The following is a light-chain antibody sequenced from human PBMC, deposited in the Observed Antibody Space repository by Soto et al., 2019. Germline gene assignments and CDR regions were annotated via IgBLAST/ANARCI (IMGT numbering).Light chain of an antibody. CDR2: DAS. J-gene: IGKJ5*01. CDR1: RAITNF. V-gene: IGKV1-33*01. CDR3: QQYDNLLIT. Sequence: DIQMTHSQSSLLPSEGARVTITSQAVRAITNFLNWNQQKPGKAPKLLIYDASNLETGVPSRFSGSGSGTDFTFTISSLQPEDIATYYCQQYDNLLITFGQGTRLEIK.